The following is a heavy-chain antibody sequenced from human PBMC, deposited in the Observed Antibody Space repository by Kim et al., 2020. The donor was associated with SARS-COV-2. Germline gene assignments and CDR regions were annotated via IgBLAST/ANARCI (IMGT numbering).Heavy chain of an antibody. CDR1: GGSFSGYY. CDR3: ARVLSSSWHNYYYYGMDV. D-gene: IGHD6-13*01. V-gene: IGHV4-34*01. CDR2: INHSGST. Sequence: SETLSLTCAVYGGSFSGYYWSWIRQPPGKGLEWIGEINHSGSTNYNPSLKSRVTISVDTSKNQFSLKLSSVTAADTAVYYCARVLSSSWHNYYYYGMDVWGQGTTVTVSS. J-gene: IGHJ6*02.